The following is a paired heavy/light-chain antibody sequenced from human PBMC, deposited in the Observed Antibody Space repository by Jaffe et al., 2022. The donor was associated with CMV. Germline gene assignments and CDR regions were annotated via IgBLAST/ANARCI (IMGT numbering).Light chain of an antibody. CDR3: CSYVGSSRVV. CDR2: EVS. J-gene: IGLJ2*01. Sequence: QSALTQPASVSGSPGQSITISCTGTSSDVGSYNLVSWYQQHPGKAPKLMMCEVSKRPLGVSNRFSGSKSGNTASLTISGLQAEDEADYYCCSYVGSSRVVFGGGTKVTVL. CDR1: SSDVGSYNL. V-gene: IGLV2-23*02.
Heavy chain of an antibody. V-gene: IGHV3-48*03. J-gene: IGHJ2*01. CDR2: ISGSDTTI. CDR1: GFTLSTYE. CDR3: ARDLGISWYFDL. Sequence: EVQLVESGGGLVQPGGSLRLSCAASGFTLSTYEINWVRQAPGKGLEWVSYISGSDTTIYYADSVKGRFTISRDNAKNSLYLQMNSLRAEDTAVYYCARDLGISWYFDLWGRGTLVTVSS. D-gene: IGHD7-27*01.